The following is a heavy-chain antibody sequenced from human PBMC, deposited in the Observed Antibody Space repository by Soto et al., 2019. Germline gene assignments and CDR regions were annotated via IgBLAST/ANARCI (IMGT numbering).Heavy chain of an antibody. CDR3: ARARTIMVRGVIITGYALDV. V-gene: IGHV1-69*01. J-gene: IGHJ3*01. D-gene: IGHD3-10*01. CDR1: GGTFSSYA. CDR2: IIPIFGTA. Sequence: QVQLVQSGAEVKKPGSSVKVSCKASGGTFSSYAFSWVRQAPGQGLEWMGGIIPIFGTANYAQKFQGRVTITADESTSTAYMELRSLRSEDTAVYYCARARTIMVRGVIITGYALDVWGQGTMVTVSS.